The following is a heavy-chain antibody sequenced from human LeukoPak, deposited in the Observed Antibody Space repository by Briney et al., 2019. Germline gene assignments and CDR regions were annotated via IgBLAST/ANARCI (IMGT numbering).Heavy chain of an antibody. J-gene: IGHJ4*02. Sequence: PVKVSCKASGGTFSSYAISWVRQAPGQGLEWMGRIIPILGIANYAQKFQGRVTITADKSTSTAYMELSSLRSEDTAVYYCARDTASGYYVSDYWGQGTLVTVSS. CDR3: ARDTASGYYVSDY. D-gene: IGHD3-22*01. CDR2: IIPILGIA. V-gene: IGHV1-69*04. CDR1: GGTFSSYA.